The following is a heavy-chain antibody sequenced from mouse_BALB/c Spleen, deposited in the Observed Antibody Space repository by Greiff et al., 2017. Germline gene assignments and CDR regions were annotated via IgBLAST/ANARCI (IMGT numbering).Heavy chain of an antibody. V-gene: IGHV5-4*02. CDR3: ARGEGNFAY. CDR1: GFTFSDYY. Sequence: EVNVVESGGGLVKPGGSLKLSCAASGFTFSDYYMYWVRQTPEKRLEWVATISDGGSYTYYPDSVKGRFTISRDNAKNNLYLQMSSLKSEDTAMYYCARGEGNFAYWGQGTLVTVSA. CDR2: ISDGGSYT. J-gene: IGHJ3*01.